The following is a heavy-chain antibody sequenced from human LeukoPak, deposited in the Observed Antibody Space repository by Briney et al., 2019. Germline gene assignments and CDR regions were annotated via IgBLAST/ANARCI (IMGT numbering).Heavy chain of an antibody. D-gene: IGHD4-11*01. V-gene: IGHV3-33*06. CDR1: GFTFSHYG. J-gene: IGHJ4*02. CDR3: AKDAQRGFDYSNSLQY. CDR2: IWSDGTNQ. Sequence: PGGSLRLSCAASGFTFSHYGIHWVRQAPGKGLEWVAVIWSDGTNQFYADSVKGRFTISRDDSQRTVFLHMTSLRAEDTAIYCCAKDAQRGFDYSNSLQYWGQGTLVTVSS.